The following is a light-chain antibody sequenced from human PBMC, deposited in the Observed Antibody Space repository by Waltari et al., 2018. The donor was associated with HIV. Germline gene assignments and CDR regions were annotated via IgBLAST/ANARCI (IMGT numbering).Light chain of an antibody. CDR2: DAF. Sequence: DVQLTQSPSSLSASVGDEVTITCQASQDIRIYLNWYQQKPGKPPKLLIYDAFHVETGVPPRFSGGGSGTDFSFTISSLLPEDIGTYYCQQYDDLPSFGGGTKVDLK. V-gene: IGKV1-33*01. CDR1: QDIRIY. CDR3: QQYDDLPS. J-gene: IGKJ4*01.